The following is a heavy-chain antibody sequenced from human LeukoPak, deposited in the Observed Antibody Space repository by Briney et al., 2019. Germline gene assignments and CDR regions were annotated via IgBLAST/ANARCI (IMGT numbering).Heavy chain of an antibody. Sequence: SETLSLTCTVSGGSIRNYFWSWIRQAPGKGLEWIGYIYYSGGTNYNPSLKSRVTISVDTSKNQFSLKLSSVTAADTAVYYCAGGYHYAVDYWGQGTLVTVSS. J-gene: IGHJ4*02. CDR3: AGGYHYAVDY. CDR2: IYYSGGT. CDR1: GGSIRNYF. D-gene: IGHD3-10*01. V-gene: IGHV4-59*12.